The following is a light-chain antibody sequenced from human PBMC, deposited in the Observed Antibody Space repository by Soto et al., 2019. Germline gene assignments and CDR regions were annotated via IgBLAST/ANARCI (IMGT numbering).Light chain of an antibody. V-gene: IGKV2-28*01. Sequence: DVVMTQSPLSLPVTPGEPASISCRSSQSLRHSNGYNYLDWYLQKPGQPPHLLIYLGSHRASGVPGRFSGSDSSTEFTPKISRVEAEDVGVYYCMQSLHTRTFGQGTRVEI. CDR3: MQSLHTRT. J-gene: IGKJ1*01. CDR2: LGS. CDR1: QSLRHSNGYNY.